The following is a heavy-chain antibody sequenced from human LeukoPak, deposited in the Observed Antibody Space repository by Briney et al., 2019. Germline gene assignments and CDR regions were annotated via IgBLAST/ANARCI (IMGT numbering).Heavy chain of an antibody. V-gene: IGHV3-23*01. CDR1: GFTFSNYA. CDR3: AKWGDYDVLTGYYVSDY. J-gene: IGHJ4*02. CDR2: ITGSGGNT. Sequence: GGSLRLPCAASGFTFSNYAMSWVRRAPGKGLEWVSAITGSGGNTYYADSVKGRFTISRDNSKNTLYLQMNSLRAEDTAVYYCAKWGDYDVLTGYYVSDYWGQGTLVTVSS. D-gene: IGHD3-9*01.